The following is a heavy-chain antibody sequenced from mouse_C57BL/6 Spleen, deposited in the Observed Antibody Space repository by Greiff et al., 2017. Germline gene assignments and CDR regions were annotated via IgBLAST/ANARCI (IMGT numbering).Heavy chain of an antibody. CDR3: AYDYDFAY. CDR2: ISGGGGNT. J-gene: IGHJ3*01. CDR1: GFTFSSYT. D-gene: IGHD2-4*01. V-gene: IGHV5-9*01. Sequence: EVKLMESGGGLVKPGGSLKLSCAASGFTFSSYTMSWVRQTPEQRLEWVATISGGGGNTYYPDSVKGRVTISRDNAKNTLYLQMSSLRSEDTALYYCAYDYDFAYWGQGTLVTVSA.